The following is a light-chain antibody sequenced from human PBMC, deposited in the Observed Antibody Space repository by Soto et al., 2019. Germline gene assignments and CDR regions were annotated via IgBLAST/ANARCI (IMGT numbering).Light chain of an antibody. CDR1: SRDVAVYRY. J-gene: IGLJ1*01. Sequence: QSVLTQPRSVSGSPGQSVTVSCTGTSRDVAVYRYVSWVQQHPGKAPQLLIYDVTNRPSGVPDRFSGSKSGNTAALTISGLQAEDEAEYFCSSYAGTYTWIFGSGTKVTVL. CDR3: SSYAGTYTWI. V-gene: IGLV2-11*01. CDR2: DVT.